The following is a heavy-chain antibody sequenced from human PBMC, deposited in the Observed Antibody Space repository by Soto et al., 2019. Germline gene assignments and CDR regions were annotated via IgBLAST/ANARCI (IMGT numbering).Heavy chain of an antibody. CDR3: ARRHGYSYFDQ. Sequence: VQLVQSGAEVKKPGSSVKVSCKTSGGTFSSYAISWVRQAPGQGLEWMGGIIPNFGTAYYAQKFQGRVTITADESTSTPYMELSNLRSEDTAVYYCARRHGYSYFDQWGQGTLVTVSS. V-gene: IGHV1-69*01. CDR2: IIPNFGTA. D-gene: IGHD5-18*01. J-gene: IGHJ4*02. CDR1: GGTFSSYA.